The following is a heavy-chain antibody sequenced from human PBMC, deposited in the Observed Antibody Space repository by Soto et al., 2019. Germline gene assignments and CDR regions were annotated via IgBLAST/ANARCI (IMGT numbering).Heavy chain of an antibody. J-gene: IGHJ6*02. D-gene: IGHD3-10*01. V-gene: IGHV3-11*01. CDR2: ISSSGSTI. CDR1: GFTFSDYY. Sequence: GGSLRLSCAASGFTFSDYYMSWIRQAPGKGLEWVSYISSSGSTIYYADSVKGRFTISRDNAKNSLYLQMNSLRAEDTAVYYCARDRSSGSYYYYYGMDVWGQGTTVTVSS. CDR3: ARDRSSGSYYYYYGMDV.